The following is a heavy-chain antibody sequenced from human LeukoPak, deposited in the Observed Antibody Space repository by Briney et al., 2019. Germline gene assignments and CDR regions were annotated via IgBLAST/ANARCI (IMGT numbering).Heavy chain of an antibody. CDR1: GFTFSSYE. CDR2: ISSSGSTI. CDR3: AELGITMIGGV. V-gene: IGHV3-48*03. D-gene: IGHD3-10*02. Sequence: GGSLRLSCAASGFTFSSYEMSWVRQAPGKGLEWVSYISSSGSTIYYADSVKGRFTISRDNAKNSLYLQMNSLRAEDAAVYYCAELGITMIGGVWGKGTTVTISS. J-gene: IGHJ6*04.